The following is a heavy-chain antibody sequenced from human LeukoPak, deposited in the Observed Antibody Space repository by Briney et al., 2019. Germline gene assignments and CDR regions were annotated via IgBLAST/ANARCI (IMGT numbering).Heavy chain of an antibody. Sequence: GASVKVSCKASGGTFSSYAISWVRQAPGQGLEWMGRIIPILGIANYAQKFQGRVTITADKSTSTAYMELSSLRSEDTAVYYCAVDYYDSSGYDGGAFDIWGQGTMVTVSS. V-gene: IGHV1-69*04. D-gene: IGHD3-22*01. CDR3: AVDYYDSSGYDGGAFDI. CDR1: GGTFSSYA. CDR2: IIPILGIA. J-gene: IGHJ3*02.